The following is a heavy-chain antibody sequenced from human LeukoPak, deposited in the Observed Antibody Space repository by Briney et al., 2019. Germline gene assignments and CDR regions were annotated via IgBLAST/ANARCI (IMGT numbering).Heavy chain of an antibody. D-gene: IGHD2-2*01. Sequence: QPGGSLRLSCAASGFTFSSYAMSWVRQAPGKGPEWVSVISSSGGSTSYADSVKGRFTISRDNSKNTLYLQMNSLRAEDTAVYYCAKRLAFVVVPAAPLDYWGQGTLVTVSS. J-gene: IGHJ4*02. CDR3: AKRLAFVVVPAAPLDY. V-gene: IGHV3-23*01. CDR1: GFTFSSYA. CDR2: ISSSGGST.